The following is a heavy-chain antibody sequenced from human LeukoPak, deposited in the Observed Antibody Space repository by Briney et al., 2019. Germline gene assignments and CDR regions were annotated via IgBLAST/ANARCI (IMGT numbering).Heavy chain of an antibody. CDR1: GFSFSNDW. V-gene: IGHV3-7*01. CDR3: ALGVYHLAH. J-gene: IGHJ4*02. Sequence: GGSLRLSCAASGFSFSNDWMTWVRQAPGKGLEWVANINQDGSEKYSEDSVKGRFTISRDNAKNSLSLQMNSLRVEDTAVYYCALGVYHLAHWGQGTLVTVSS. CDR2: INQDGSEK. D-gene: IGHD1-26*01.